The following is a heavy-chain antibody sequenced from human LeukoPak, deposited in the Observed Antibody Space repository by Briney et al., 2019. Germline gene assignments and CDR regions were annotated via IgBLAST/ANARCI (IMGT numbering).Heavy chain of an antibody. CDR3: SRRFLEWLFSREYFDY. V-gene: IGHV3-30*04. J-gene: IGHJ4*02. CDR1: GFTFSSYD. Sequence: GRSLRLSCAGSGFTFSSYDMYWVRQAPGKGLEWVSVISYDISKKDYAESVKGRFTISRDNSKKTLYLQMNSLRAEDTAAYYCSRRFLEWLFSREYFDYWGQGTLVTVSS. CDR2: ISYDISKK. D-gene: IGHD3-3*01.